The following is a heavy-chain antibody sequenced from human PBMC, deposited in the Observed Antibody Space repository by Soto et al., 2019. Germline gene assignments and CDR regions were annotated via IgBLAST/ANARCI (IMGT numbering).Heavy chain of an antibody. J-gene: IGHJ4*02. V-gene: IGHV1-3*01. D-gene: IGHD2-15*01. CDR2: INAGNGNT. CDR3: ARDLSGCSGGSCYSARFDY. Sequence: ASVKVSCKASGYTFTSYAMHWVRQAPGQRLEWMGWINAGNGNTKYSQKFRGRVTITRDTSASTAYMELSSLRSEDTAVYYCARDLSGCSGGSCYSARFDYWGQGTLVTVSS. CDR1: GYTFTSYA.